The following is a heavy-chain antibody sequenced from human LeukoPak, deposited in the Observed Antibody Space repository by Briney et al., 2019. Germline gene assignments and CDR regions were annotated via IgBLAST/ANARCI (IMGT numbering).Heavy chain of an antibody. D-gene: IGHD6-13*01. CDR2: ISLTGLT. Sequence: SGTLSLTCGVSGGSISNTNWWSWVRQPPGQGLEWIGEISLTGLTNYNPSLKSRVTISVDTSKNQFSLKLSSVTAADTAVYYCARQRVAAAGTLDYWGQGTLVTVSS. CDR3: ARQRVAAAGTLDY. CDR1: GGSISNTNW. V-gene: IGHV4-4*02. J-gene: IGHJ4*02.